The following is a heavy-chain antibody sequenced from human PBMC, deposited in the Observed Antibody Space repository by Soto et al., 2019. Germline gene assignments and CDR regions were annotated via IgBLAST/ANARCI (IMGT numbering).Heavy chain of an antibody. D-gene: IGHD5-18*01. J-gene: IGHJ4*02. CDR1: GGSISSYY. CDR2: IYYSGST. Sequence: QVQLQESGPGLVKPSETLSLTCTVSGGSISSYYWSWIRQPPGKGLEWIGYIYYSGSTNYNPSLKSRVTISVDTSKNQFSLKLSSVTAADTAVYYCARVADTAMVRGYYFDYWGQGTLVTVSS. V-gene: IGHV4-59*01. CDR3: ARVADTAMVRGYYFDY.